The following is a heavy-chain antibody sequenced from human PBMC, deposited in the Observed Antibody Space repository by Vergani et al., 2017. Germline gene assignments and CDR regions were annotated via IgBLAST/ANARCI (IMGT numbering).Heavy chain of an antibody. J-gene: IGHJ4*02. D-gene: IGHD5-18*01. V-gene: IGHV3-49*04. CDR2: IRIKAYGGTT. CDR1: GFTFGDYA. Sequence: EVHLVESGGGLVQPGRSLRLSCTASGFTFGDYAVSWVRQAPGRGLEYISFIRIKAYGGTTEYAASAKGRFTISRDDSKRLAYLQLSGLKTEDTAVYFCSRGRGYSFGYSDYWGQGTLVTVSS. CDR3: SRGRGYSFGYSDY.